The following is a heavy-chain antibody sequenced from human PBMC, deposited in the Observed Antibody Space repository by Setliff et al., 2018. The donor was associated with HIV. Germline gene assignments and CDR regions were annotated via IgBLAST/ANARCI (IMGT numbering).Heavy chain of an antibody. CDR3: ARHRDPPGTSWIFYYYYMDL. CDR1: GGSFSGYS. CDR2: IYYSGRT. V-gene: IGHV4-34*01. D-gene: IGHD2-2*01. J-gene: IGHJ6*03. Sequence: SETLSLTCAVYGGSFSGYSWSWIRQPPGKGLEWIGSIYYSGRTDYNPSLKSRVTISVDTSKNHVSLRLSSVTAADTGVYYCARHRDPPGTSWIFYYYYMDLWGGGTTVTVSS.